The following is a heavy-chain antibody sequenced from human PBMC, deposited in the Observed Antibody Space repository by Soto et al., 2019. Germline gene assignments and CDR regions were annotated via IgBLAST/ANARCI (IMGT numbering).Heavy chain of an antibody. CDR1: GFTFSRYA. CDR3: AKDQYTYYLDIGGYRSYIDY. CDR2: ISGTGGST. V-gene: IGHV3-23*01. Sequence: GGSLRLSCASSGFTFSRYAMSWVRQAPGKGLEWVSAISGTGGSTYYADSVKGRFTISRDNSKNTLYLQMNSLRAEDTAVYYCAKDQYTYYLDIGGYRSYIDYWGQGTLGTVST. J-gene: IGHJ4*02. D-gene: IGHD3-22*01.